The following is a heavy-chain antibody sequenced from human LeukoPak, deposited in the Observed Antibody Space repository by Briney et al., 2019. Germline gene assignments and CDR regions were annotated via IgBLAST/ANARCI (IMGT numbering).Heavy chain of an antibody. CDR3: ARAKVPTAADAFDI. CDR2: SIPIFGTA. CDR1: GGTFSSYA. J-gene: IGHJ3*02. D-gene: IGHD2-2*01. V-gene: IGHV1-69*05. Sequence: ASVKVSCKASGGTFSSYAISWVRQAPGQGLGWMGGSIPIFGTANYAQKFQGRVTITTDESTSTAYMELSSLRSEDTAVYYCARAKVPTAADAFDIWGQGTMVTVSS.